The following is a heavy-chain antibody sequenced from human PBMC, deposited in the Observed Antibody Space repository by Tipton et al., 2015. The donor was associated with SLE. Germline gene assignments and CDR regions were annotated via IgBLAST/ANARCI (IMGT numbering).Heavy chain of an antibody. CDR1: GFTFDDFA. V-gene: IGHV3-30-3*01. CDR3: AKDHDQGGGVDK. CDR2: IEYDGSKR. J-gene: IGHJ4*02. Sequence: RSLRLSCAGSGFTFDDFAMHWVRQAPGRGLEWVAFIEYDGSKRYYSDSVKGRFTISRDNSNSTLSVLMNSLRVEDTAVYYCAKDHDQGGGVDKWGQGTLVTVSS. D-gene: IGHD4-23*01.